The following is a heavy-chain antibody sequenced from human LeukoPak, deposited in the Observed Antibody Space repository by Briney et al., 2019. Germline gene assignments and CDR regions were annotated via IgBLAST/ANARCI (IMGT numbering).Heavy chain of an antibody. CDR2: ISGSGGST. V-gene: IGHV3-23*01. CDR1: GFTFSSYA. CDR3: AKAYYDFWRGYYSY. Sequence: GGSLRLSCAASGFTFSSYAMSWVRQAPGKGLEWVSAISGSGGSTYYADSVKGRFTISRDNSKNTLYLQMNSLRAEDTAVYYCAKAYYDFWRGYYSYWGQGTLVTVSS. J-gene: IGHJ4*02. D-gene: IGHD3-3*01.